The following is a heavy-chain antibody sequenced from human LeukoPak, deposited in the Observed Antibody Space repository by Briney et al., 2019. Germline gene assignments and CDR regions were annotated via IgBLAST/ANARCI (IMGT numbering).Heavy chain of an antibody. CDR2: IRGGGGSA. Sequence: PGGSLRLSCTASGFTFSAYAMMWVRQAPGKGPEWVSSIRGGGGSAFYADSVKGRFTISRDNSKNTLYLQMNSLRVEDTAVYYCAKHPLAGIYYYGMDVWGQGTTVTVSS. CDR1: GFTFSAYA. V-gene: IGHV3-23*01. CDR3: AKHPLAGIYYYGMDV. J-gene: IGHJ6*02. D-gene: IGHD3-3*02.